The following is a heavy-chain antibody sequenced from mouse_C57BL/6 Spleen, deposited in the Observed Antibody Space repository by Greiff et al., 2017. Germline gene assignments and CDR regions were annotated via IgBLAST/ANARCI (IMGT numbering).Heavy chain of an antibody. Sequence: VQLKESGAVLVRPGASVKMSCKTSGYTFTSYWMHWVKQRPGQGLEWIGAIYPGNSDTSYNQKFKGKANLTAVTSASTAYLELSSLTNEDSAVYYCTINGSSPWYFGVWGTGPTVTVSS. CDR2: IYPGNSDT. CDR1: GYTFTSYW. CDR3: TINGSSPWYFGV. J-gene: IGHJ1*03. D-gene: IGHD1-1*01. V-gene: IGHV1-5*01.